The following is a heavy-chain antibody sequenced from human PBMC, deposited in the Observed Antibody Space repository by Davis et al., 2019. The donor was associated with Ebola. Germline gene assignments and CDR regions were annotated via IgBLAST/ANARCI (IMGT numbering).Heavy chain of an antibody. CDR2: IYPGDSET. D-gene: IGHD3-10*01. J-gene: IGHJ4*02. Sequence: GESLKISCKGSGYNFSRYWIGWVRQMPGKGLEWMGIIYPGDSETRYSPSLQGQVTMSVDTSIDTAYLEWSSLKASDTAKYYCARPDYYGSGSYRFWGQGTLVTVSS. CDR1: GYNFSRYW. V-gene: IGHV5-51*01. CDR3: ARPDYYGSGSYRF.